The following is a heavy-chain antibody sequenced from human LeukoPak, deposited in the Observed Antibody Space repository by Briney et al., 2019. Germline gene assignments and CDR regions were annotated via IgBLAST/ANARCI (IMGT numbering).Heavy chain of an antibody. V-gene: IGHV4-39*07. CDR1: GGSISSSSYY. CDR3: ARYNLDSLMYLDY. Sequence: SETLSLTCTVSGGSISSSSYYWGWIRQPPGKGLEWIGSIYYSGSTYYNPSLKSRVTISVDTSKNQFSLKLSSVTAADTAVYYCARYNLDSLMYLDYWGQGTLVTVSS. D-gene: IGHD3-9*01. J-gene: IGHJ4*02. CDR2: IYYSGST.